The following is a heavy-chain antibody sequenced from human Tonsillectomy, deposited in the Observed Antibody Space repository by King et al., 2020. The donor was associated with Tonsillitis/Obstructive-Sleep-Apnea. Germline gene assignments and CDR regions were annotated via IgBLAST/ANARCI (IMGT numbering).Heavy chain of an antibody. CDR3: AKLGGSDGYNWDAFDI. D-gene: IGHD5-24*01. CDR1: GFTFSSYG. J-gene: IGHJ3*02. CDR2: ISYDGSNK. Sequence: VQLVESGGGVVQPGRSLRLSCAASGFTFSSYGMHWVRQAPGKGLEWVAVISYDGSNKYYADSVKGRFTISRDNSKNTLYLQMNSLRAEDTAVYYCAKLGGSDGYNWDAFDIWGQGTMVTDSS. V-gene: IGHV3-30*18.